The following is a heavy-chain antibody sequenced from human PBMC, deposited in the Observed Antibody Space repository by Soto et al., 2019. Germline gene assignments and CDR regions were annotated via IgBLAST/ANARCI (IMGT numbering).Heavy chain of an antibody. CDR1: GFILSDCA. J-gene: IGHJ6*03. CDR3: ARDLSWGSNWYYYMDV. V-gene: IGHV3-48*01. D-gene: IGHD7-27*01. CDR2: ISSSSSVI. Sequence: EVQLVESGGGLVQPGGSLRLSCATSGFILSDCAMNWVRQAPVKGLEWVSYISSSSSVIDYADSLKGRFTVSRDNARNSLYLQMNSLRAEDTAVYYCARDLSWGSNWYYYMDVWGKGTTVTVSS.